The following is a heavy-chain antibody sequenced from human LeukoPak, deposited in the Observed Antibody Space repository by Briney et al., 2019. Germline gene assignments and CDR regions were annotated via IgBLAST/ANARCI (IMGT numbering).Heavy chain of an antibody. D-gene: IGHD3-3*01. CDR3: ARGLTRITIFGVVSGYMDV. J-gene: IGHJ6*03. CDR2: ISSSSSYI. V-gene: IGHV3-21*01. CDR1: GFTFSSYS. Sequence: KPGGSLRLSCAASGFTFSSYSMNRVRQAPGKGLEWVSSISSSSSYIYYADSVKGRFTISRDNAKNSLYLQMNSLRAEDTAVYYCARGLTRITIFGVVSGYMDVWGKGTTVTVSS.